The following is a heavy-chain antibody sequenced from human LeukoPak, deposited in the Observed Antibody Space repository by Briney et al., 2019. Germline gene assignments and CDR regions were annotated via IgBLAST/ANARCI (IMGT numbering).Heavy chain of an antibody. V-gene: IGHV3-21*01. CDR2: ISSSSSYI. CDR3: ARLTNWFDP. D-gene: IGHD3-9*01. CDR1: GFTFSSYS. Sequence: AGGSLRLSCAASGFTFSSYSMNWVRQAPGKGLEWVSSISSSSSYIYYADSVKGRFTISRDNARNSLYLQMNSLRAEDTAVYYCARLTNWFDPWGQGTLVTVSS. J-gene: IGHJ5*02.